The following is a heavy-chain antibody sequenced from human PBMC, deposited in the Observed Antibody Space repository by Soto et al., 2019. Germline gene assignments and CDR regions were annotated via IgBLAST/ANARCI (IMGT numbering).Heavy chain of an antibody. V-gene: IGHV3-74*01. CDR1: GFIFSSHW. D-gene: IGHD2-8*02. J-gene: IGHJ4*02. Sequence: GGSLRLSCAASGFIFSSHWMHWVRQAPGKGLVGVSHIGPDGSNIWEADSVQGRFTISRDNARNRLYLQMNSLRDEDTAIYYCVRDNPWSFDYWGQGILVTVSS. CDR2: IGPDGSNI. CDR3: VRDNPWSFDY.